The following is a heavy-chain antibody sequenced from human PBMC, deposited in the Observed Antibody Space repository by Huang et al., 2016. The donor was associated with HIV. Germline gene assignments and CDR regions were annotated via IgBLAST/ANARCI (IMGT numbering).Heavy chain of an antibody. CDR2: TYYSASP. Sequence: QLQLQESGPGLVKPSETLSLTCSASGGSISSSSCYWGWIRQPPGKGLVLIGSTYYSASPFYTPYLKCRVTISVDTSKNQFSLRLGSRTAADTAVYYCARHMDCSSSSCLAGGHERGPFDMWGQGTMVTVSS. D-gene: IGHD2-2*01. CDR1: GGSISSSSCY. J-gene: IGHJ3*02. V-gene: IGHV4-39*01. CDR3: ARHMDCSSSSCLAGGHERGPFDM.